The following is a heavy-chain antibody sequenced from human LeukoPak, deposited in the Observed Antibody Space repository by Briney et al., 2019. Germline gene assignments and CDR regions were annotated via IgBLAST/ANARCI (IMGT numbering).Heavy chain of an antibody. CDR2: IYYSGST. V-gene: IGHV4-34*01. CDR3: ARLGGYSYGYGY. J-gene: IGHJ4*02. D-gene: IGHD5-18*01. Sequence: SETLSLTCAVYGGSFSGYYWSWIRQPPGKGLEWIGSIYYSGSTYYNPSLKSRVTISVDTSKKHFSLKLSSVTAADTAVYYCARLGGYSYGYGYWGQGTLVTVSS. CDR1: GGSFSGYY.